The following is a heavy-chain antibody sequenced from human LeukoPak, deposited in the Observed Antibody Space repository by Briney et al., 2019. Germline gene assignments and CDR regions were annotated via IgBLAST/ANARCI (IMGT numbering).Heavy chain of an antibody. CDR2: ISRSSSDI. CDR3: DSTLRTNAIRHWFDT. V-gene: IGHV3-21*06. Sequence: GGSLRLSCAASGFIFSSYSMSWVRQAPGKGLEWVSSISRSSSDIYYADSVKGRFTTSRDHAKNSLYLQMNSLRGEDRAVYYYDSTLRTNAIRHWFDTWGQGTLVIVSS. D-gene: IGHD2-8*01. J-gene: IGHJ5*02. CDR1: GFIFSSYS.